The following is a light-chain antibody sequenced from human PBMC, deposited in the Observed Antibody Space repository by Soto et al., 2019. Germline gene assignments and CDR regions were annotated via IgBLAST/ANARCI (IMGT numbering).Light chain of an antibody. CDR3: SSYTSSSTLCV. CDR2: EVN. J-gene: IGLJ1*01. CDR1: SSDVGGYNY. V-gene: IGLV2-14*01. Sequence: QSVLAQPASVSGSLGQSITISCTGTSSDVGGYNYVSWYQQHPGKAPTLMIYEVNNRPSGVSNRFSGSKPGNTASLTISGLQAEDEAEYYCSSYTSSSTLCVFGTGTKVPS.